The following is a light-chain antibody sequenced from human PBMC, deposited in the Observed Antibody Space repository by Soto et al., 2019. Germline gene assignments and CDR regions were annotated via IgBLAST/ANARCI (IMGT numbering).Light chain of an antibody. CDR2: KAS. CDR1: QSISSW. V-gene: IGKV1-5*03. J-gene: IGKJ1*01. Sequence: DIQITQSPSTLSASVGDRVTITCRASQSISSWLAWYQQKPGKAPKLLIYKASSLESGVPPRFSGSGSGTEFTLTISSXQPDDFATYYCQQYNSYSRTFGQGTKVDIK. CDR3: QQYNSYSRT.